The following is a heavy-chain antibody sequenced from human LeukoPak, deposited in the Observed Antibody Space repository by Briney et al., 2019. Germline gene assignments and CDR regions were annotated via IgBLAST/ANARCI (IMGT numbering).Heavy chain of an antibody. J-gene: IGHJ4*02. CDR1: GFTFSSYA. Sequence: GGSLRLSCAASGFTFSSYAMSWVRQAPGKGLEWVSAISGSGSSTYYADSVKGRLTISRDNSKNTLYLQMNSLRAEDTAVYYCAKSTYYDYVWGSYRRRFDYWGQGTLVTVSS. D-gene: IGHD3-16*02. CDR2: ISGSGSST. V-gene: IGHV3-23*01. CDR3: AKSTYYDYVWGSYRRRFDY.